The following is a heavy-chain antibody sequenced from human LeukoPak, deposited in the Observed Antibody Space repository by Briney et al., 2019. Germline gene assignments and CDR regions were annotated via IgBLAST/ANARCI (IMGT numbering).Heavy chain of an antibody. CDR3: ASAYYDILTGYYRHDY. CDR2: INHSGST. D-gene: IGHD3-9*01. CDR1: GGSISSGGYY. V-gene: IGHV4-31*03. J-gene: IGHJ4*02. Sequence: PSQTLSLTCTVSGGSISSGGYYWSWIRQHPGKGLEWIGEINHSGSTNYNPSLKSRVTISVDTSKNQFSLKLSSVTAADTAVYYCASAYYDILTGYYRHDYWGQGTLVTVSS.